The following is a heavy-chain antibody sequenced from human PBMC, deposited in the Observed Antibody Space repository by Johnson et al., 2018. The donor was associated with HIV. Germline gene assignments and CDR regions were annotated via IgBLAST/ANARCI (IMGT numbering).Heavy chain of an antibody. CDR2: IQNDGSNK. D-gene: IGHD3-10*01. Sequence: QVQLVESGGGVVQPGGSLRVPCAASGFTFNIHGVHWVRRAPGKGLEWVAYIQNDGSNKYYRDSVKGRFTISRDNAKNTLYLQMNSLRIEDTAVYYCARDRFGSGRPNAFDLWGQGTMVTVSS. V-gene: IGHV3-30*02. CDR3: ARDRFGSGRPNAFDL. CDR1: GFTFNIHG. J-gene: IGHJ3*01.